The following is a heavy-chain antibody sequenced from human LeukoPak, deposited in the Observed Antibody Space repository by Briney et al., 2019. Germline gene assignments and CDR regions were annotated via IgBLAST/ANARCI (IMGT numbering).Heavy chain of an antibody. V-gene: IGHV3-9*01. CDR3: ARDLPGGGGDY. D-gene: IGHD1-14*01. Sequence: PGGSLRLSCAASGFTFDDYAMHWVRQAPGKGLEWVSGISWKSGTIGYADSVKGRFTISRDNSKNTLYLQMNSLRAEDTAVYYCARDLPGGGGDYWGQGTLVTVSS. CDR2: ISWKSGTI. J-gene: IGHJ4*02. CDR1: GFTFDDYA.